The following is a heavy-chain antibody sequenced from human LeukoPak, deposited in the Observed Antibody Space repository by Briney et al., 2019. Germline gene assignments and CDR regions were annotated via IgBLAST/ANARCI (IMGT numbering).Heavy chain of an antibody. V-gene: IGHV4-39*07. J-gene: IGHJ4*02. D-gene: IGHD6-13*01. CDR1: GGSISSSSYY. CDR3: ARAGYSSSTHFDY. CDR2: IYYSGST. Sequence: SETLSLTCTVSGGSISSSSYYWGWIRQPPGKGLEWIRSIYYSGSTYYNPSLKSRVTISVDTSKNQFSLKLSSVTAADTAVYYCARAGYSSSTHFDYWGQGTLVTVSS.